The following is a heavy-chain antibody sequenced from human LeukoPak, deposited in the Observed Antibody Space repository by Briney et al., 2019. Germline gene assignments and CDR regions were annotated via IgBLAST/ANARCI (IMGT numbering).Heavy chain of an antibody. CDR2: VSHDDSNK. D-gene: IGHD1-1*01. V-gene: IGHV3-30-3*01. CDR1: GLTFSNYA. J-gene: IGHJ4*02. CDR3: ARGKSVPGTIHLIDY. Sequence: GGSLRLSCAASGLTFSNYAMHWVRQAPGKGLEWVAVVSHDDSNKYYADSVKGRFTISRDNSKNTLYLQMNSLRAGDTAVYYCARGKSVPGTIHLIDYWGQGTLVTVPS.